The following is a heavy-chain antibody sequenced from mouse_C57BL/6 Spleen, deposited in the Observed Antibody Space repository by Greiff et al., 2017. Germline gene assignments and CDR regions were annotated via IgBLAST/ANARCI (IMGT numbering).Heavy chain of an antibody. CDR2: IRSKSNNYAT. CDR1: GFSFNTYA. D-gene: IGHD1-1*01. V-gene: IGHV10-1*01. Sequence: EVKLVESGGGLVQPKGSLKLSCAASGFSFNTYAMNWVRQAPGKGLEWVARIRSKSNNYATYYADSVKDRFTISRDDSESMLYLQMNNLKTEDTAMYYCVRHRYYGSSYWYFDVWGTGTTVTVSS. J-gene: IGHJ1*03. CDR3: VRHRYYGSSYWYFDV.